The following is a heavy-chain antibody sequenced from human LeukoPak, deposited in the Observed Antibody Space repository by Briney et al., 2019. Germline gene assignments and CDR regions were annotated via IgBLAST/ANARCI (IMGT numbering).Heavy chain of an antibody. CDR2: ISGSGGST. Sequence: TGGSLRLSCAASGFTFSSYAMSWVRQAPGKGLEWVSAISGSGGSTYYADSVKGRFTISRDNSKNTLYLQMNSLRAEDTAVYYCAKLAIIVVVAATSFDYWGQGTLVTVSS. J-gene: IGHJ4*02. CDR3: AKLAIIVVVAATSFDY. V-gene: IGHV3-23*01. CDR1: GFTFSSYA. D-gene: IGHD2-15*01.